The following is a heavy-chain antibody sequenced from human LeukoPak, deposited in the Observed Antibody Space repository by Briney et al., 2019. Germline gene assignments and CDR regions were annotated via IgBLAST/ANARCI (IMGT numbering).Heavy chain of an antibody. D-gene: IGHD3-22*01. CDR3: ARDRSYYDSSGFDY. CDR2: VSAYNGNT. V-gene: IGHV1-18*01. CDR1: GYTFTSYG. Sequence: PWASVKVSCTASGYTFTSYGISWVRQAPGQGLEWMGWVSAYNGNTNYAQKLQGRVTMTTDTSTSTAYMELRSLRSDDTAVYYCARDRSYYDSSGFDYWGQGTLVTVSS. J-gene: IGHJ4*02.